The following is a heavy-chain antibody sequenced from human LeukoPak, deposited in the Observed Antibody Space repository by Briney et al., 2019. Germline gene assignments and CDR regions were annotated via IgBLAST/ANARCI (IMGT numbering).Heavy chain of an antibody. D-gene: IGHD1-26*01. CDR1: GGSISSSSYY. CDR2: IYYSGST. J-gene: IGHJ4*02. Sequence: NSSETLSLTCTVSGGSISSSSYYWGWIRQPPGKGLEWIGSIYYSGSTYYNPSLKSRVTISVDTSKNQFSLKLSSVTAADTAVYYCARSTIIEGATPWYFDYWGQGTLVTVSS. CDR3: ARSTIIEGATPWYFDY. V-gene: IGHV4-39*07.